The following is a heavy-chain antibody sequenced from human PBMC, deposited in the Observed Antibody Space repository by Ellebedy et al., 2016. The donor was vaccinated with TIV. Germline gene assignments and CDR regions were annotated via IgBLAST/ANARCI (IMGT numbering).Heavy chain of an antibody. Sequence: GESLKISCAASGFTFSSFGMHWVRQAPGKGLEWVAAISYDGNNKYYGDSVKGRFTISRDNSKNTLYLQMNSLRAEDTAMYYCAGRNINVNPVLWGQGTMVTVSS. D-gene: IGHD3-10*02. CDR1: GFTFSSFG. CDR2: ISYDGNNK. J-gene: IGHJ4*02. CDR3: AGRNINVNPVL. V-gene: IGHV3-30*03.